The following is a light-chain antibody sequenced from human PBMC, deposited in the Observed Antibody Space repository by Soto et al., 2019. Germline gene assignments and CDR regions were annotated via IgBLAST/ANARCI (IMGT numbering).Light chain of an antibody. CDR1: QNIGNW. J-gene: IGKJ4*01. CDR3: QQANMFPFT. V-gene: IGKV1-12*02. CDR2: GAS. Sequence: DVQMTQFPSSVPASVGDRVTITCRASQNIGNWLAWYQQKPGKVPHLLIYGASSFQSGVPSRFNVTSSGSIFTLTINSLQPEDSATYFCQQANMFPFTFGGGTKVEI.